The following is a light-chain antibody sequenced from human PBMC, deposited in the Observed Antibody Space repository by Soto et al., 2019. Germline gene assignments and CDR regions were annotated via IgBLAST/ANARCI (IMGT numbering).Light chain of an antibody. CDR2: RNN. J-gene: IGLJ2*01. Sequence: QAVVTQPPSASGTPGQRVTISCSGSSSNIGSNYVYWYQQLPGTAPKLLIYRNNQRPSGVPARFSGSKSGTSASLAISGLRSEDEADYYCAAWDDSLSAVVFGGGTKLTVL. CDR1: SSNIGSNY. V-gene: IGLV1-47*01. CDR3: AAWDDSLSAVV.